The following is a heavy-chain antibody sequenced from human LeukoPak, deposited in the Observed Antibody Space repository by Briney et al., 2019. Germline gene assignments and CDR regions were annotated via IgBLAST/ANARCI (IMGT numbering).Heavy chain of an antibody. J-gene: IGHJ4*02. CDR1: GGSISSYY. CDR2: IYYSGST. Sequence: AETLSLTCTVSGGSISSYYWSWIRQPPGKGVEWIGYIYYSGSTNYNPSLKSRVPISVDTSKTQFSLKLSSVTGADTAVYYCARHVDTAMVIDYWGEGTLVTVSS. V-gene: IGHV4-59*13. D-gene: IGHD5-18*01. CDR3: ARHVDTAMVIDY.